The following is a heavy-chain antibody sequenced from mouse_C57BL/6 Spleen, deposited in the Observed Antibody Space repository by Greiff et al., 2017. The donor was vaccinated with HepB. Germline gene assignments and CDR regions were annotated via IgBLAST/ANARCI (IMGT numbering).Heavy chain of an antibody. CDR2: INPNNGGT. D-gene: IGHD2-5*01. CDR1: GYTFTDYY. J-gene: IGHJ4*01. V-gene: IGHV1-26*01. Sequence: EVQLQQSGPELVKPGASVKISCKASGYTFTDYYMNWVKQSHGKSLEWIGDINPNNGGTSYNQKFKGKATLTVDKSSSTAYMELRSLTSEDSAVYYCAREVGSYSNYVGGMDYWGQGTSVTVSS. CDR3: AREVGSYSNYVGGMDY.